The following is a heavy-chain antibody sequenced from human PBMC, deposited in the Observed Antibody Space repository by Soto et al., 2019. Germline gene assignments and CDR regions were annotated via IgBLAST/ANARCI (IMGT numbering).Heavy chain of an antibody. CDR3: ARDPLWGTAMVLWYFDL. CDR2: ISYDGSNK. J-gene: IGHJ2*01. V-gene: IGHV3-30-3*01. Sequence: QVQLVESGGGVVQPGRSLRLSCAASGFTFSSYAMHWVRQAPGKGLEWVAVISYDGSNKYYADSVKGRFTISRDNSKNTLQLQMNSLRAEDTAVYYCARDPLWGTAMVLWYFDLWGRGTLVTVSS. CDR1: GFTFSSYA. D-gene: IGHD5-18*01.